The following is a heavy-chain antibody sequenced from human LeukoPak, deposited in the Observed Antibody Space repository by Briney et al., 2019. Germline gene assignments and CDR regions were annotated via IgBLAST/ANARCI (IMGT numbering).Heavy chain of an antibody. CDR3: ARGSSDCGGDCYGAFDI. CDR2: IYYSGST. D-gene: IGHD2-21*02. V-gene: IGHV4-30-4*01. Sequence: PSQTLSLTCTVSGGSTSSGDYYWSWIRQPPGKGLEWIGYIYYSGSTYYNPSLKSRVTISVDTSKNQFSLKLSSVTAADTAVYYCARGSSDCGGDCYGAFDIWGQGTMVTVSS. J-gene: IGHJ3*02. CDR1: GGSTSSGDYY.